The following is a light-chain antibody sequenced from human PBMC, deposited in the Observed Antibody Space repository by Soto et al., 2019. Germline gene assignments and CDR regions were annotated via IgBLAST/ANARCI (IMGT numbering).Light chain of an antibody. V-gene: IGKV3-20*01. Sequence: EIVLTQSPGTLSVSPGERATLSCRASQTIGSNHLAWYQQKPGQAPSLLIYGTSSRATGIPDRFSGSGSGTAFTLTITTLEPEDAEICYWQRYVSWTFGQGTKVEIK. CDR2: GTS. J-gene: IGKJ1*01. CDR3: QRYVSWT. CDR1: QTIGSNH.